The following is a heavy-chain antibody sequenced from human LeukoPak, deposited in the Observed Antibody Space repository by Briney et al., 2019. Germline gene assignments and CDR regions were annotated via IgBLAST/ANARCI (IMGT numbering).Heavy chain of an antibody. CDR1: GFTFSDYG. CDR2: ISNDGGYE. J-gene: IGHJ4*02. Sequence: GRSLRLSCAASGFTFSDYGVHWVRQAPGKGLEWVAVISNDGGYEHYADSVKGRFTISRDNSKNSLYLQMNSLRPEDTAVYYCARALAPEVGSTPDYWGQGTLVTVSS. CDR3: ARALAPEVGSTPDY. V-gene: IGHV3-30*03. D-gene: IGHD1-26*01.